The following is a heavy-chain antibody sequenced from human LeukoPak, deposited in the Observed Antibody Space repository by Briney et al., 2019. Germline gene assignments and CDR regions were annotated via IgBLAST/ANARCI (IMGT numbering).Heavy chain of an antibody. CDR2: IYTSGST. Sequence: SETLSLTCTVSGGSINSGSYYWSWIRQPAGKGLEWIGRIYTSGSTNYNPSLKSRVTISMDTSKNQFYLKLTSVTAADTAVYYCATGDYFYYYYYYMDVWGKGTTVTVSS. J-gene: IGHJ6*03. D-gene: IGHD2/OR15-2a*01. CDR3: ATGDYFYYYYYYMDV. V-gene: IGHV4-61*02. CDR1: GGSINSGSYY.